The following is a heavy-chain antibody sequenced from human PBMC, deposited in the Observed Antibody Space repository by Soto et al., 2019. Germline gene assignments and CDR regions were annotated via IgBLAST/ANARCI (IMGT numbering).Heavy chain of an antibody. J-gene: IGHJ6*02. CDR3: ARLAAGHPYYYYYSGMDV. CDR2: IYPCDSDT. CDR1: RYSFTSYW. D-gene: IGHD6-13*01. V-gene: IGHV5-51*01. Sequence: GVSQKILCEVSRYSFTSYWIGCARRIPGKGLEWMGIIYPCDSDTRYRPSFQGHVTISAHKSISTAYLQWSSLKASDTAMYYWARLAAGHPYYYYYSGMDVWSQGTTVTVSS.